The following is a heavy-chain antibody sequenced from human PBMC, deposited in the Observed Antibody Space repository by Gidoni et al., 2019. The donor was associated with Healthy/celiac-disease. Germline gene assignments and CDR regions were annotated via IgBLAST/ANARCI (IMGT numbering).Heavy chain of an antibody. V-gene: IGHV4-59*01. J-gene: IGHJ6*02. CDR3: ARDLYDYVWGSYRPDYGMDV. CDR1: GGSISSYY. Sequence: QVQLQESGPGLVKPSETLSLTCTVSGGSISSYYWSWIRQPPGKGLEWIGYIYYSGSTNYNPSLKSRVTISVDTSKNQFSLKLSSVTAADTAVYYCARDLYDYVWGSYRPDYGMDVWGQGTTVTVSS. CDR2: IYYSGST. D-gene: IGHD3-16*02.